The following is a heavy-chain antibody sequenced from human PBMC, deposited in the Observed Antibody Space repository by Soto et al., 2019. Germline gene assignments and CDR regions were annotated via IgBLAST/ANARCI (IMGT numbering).Heavy chain of an antibody. Sequence: ASVKVSCKASGYTFTSYAMHWVRQAPGQRLEWMGWINAGSGNTKYSQKFQGRVTITRDTSASTAYMELSGLRSEDTAVYYCAADVGGYIYGLAKYWGQGTLVTVSS. CDR3: AADVGGYIYGLAKY. J-gene: IGHJ4*02. CDR1: GYTFTSYA. D-gene: IGHD5-18*01. V-gene: IGHV1-3*01. CDR2: INAGSGNT.